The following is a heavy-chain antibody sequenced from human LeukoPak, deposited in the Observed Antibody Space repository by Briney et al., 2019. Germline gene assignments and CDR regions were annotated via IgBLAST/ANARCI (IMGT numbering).Heavy chain of an antibody. Sequence: SVKVSCKASGGTFNSFAFTWVRQAPGQGLEWMGGIIPLLDITNYAQKFQGRVTMTADKSTSTVYMEVGSLRTEDTAVYYCARDAIYEGGYGLGGPYYFDYWGQGTVVTVSS. CDR2: IIPLLDIT. V-gene: IGHV1-69*10. CDR1: GGTFNSFA. J-gene: IGHJ4*02. CDR3: ARDAIYEGGYGLGGPYYFDY. D-gene: IGHD5-12*01.